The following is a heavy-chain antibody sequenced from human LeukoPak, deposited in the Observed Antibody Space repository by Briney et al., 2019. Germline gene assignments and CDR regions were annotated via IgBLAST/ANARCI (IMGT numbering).Heavy chain of an antibody. J-gene: IGHJ5*02. Sequence: PGGSLRLSCAASGFSCSNYGMHWVRQAPGKGLEWVAMISYDGKSQHYGDSVKGRFTISRDNSENTVYLQINSLRPEDSAIYYCAKDLYGGGWYNYFDPWGQGTRVTVSS. CDR3: AKDLYGGGWYNYFDP. CDR1: GFSCSNYG. CDR2: ISYDGKSQ. D-gene: IGHD6-19*01. V-gene: IGHV3-30*18.